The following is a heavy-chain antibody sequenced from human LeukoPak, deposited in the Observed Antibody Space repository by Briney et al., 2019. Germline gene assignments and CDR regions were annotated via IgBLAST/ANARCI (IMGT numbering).Heavy chain of an antibody. D-gene: IGHD3-10*01. V-gene: IGHV4-59*01. CDR2: MYYSGST. CDR1: GGSISSYY. CDR3: ARVLGSYYFDY. Sequence: PSETLSLTCTVSGGSISSYYWSWIRQPPGKGLEWIAYMYYSGSTNYNPSLKSRVTISVDTSKNQFSLKLSSVTAADTAVYYCARVLGSYYFDYWGQGTLVTVCS. J-gene: IGHJ4*02.